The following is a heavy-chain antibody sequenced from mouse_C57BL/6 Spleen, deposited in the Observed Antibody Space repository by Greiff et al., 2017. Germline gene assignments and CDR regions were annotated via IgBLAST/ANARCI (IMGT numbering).Heavy chain of an antibody. Sequence: QVQLQQSGAELARPGASVKLSCKASGYTFTSYGISWVKQRTGQGLEWIGEIYPRSGNTYYNEKFKGKATLTADKSSSTAYMELRSLTSEDSAVYFCARKTPYYSNFDYWGQGTTLTVSS. J-gene: IGHJ2*01. D-gene: IGHD2-5*01. CDR1: GYTFTSYG. CDR2: IYPRSGNT. V-gene: IGHV1-81*01. CDR3: ARKTPYYSNFDY.